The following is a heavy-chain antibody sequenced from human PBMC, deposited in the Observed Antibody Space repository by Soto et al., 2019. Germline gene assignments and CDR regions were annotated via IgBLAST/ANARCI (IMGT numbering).Heavy chain of an antibody. CDR3: ARDKDYMLDY. D-gene: IGHD4-4*01. CDR1: GYTFTRNG. CDR2: ISTNSGNT. J-gene: IGHJ4*02. V-gene: IGHV1-18*01. Sequence: QVQLVQSGAEVKEPGASVKVSCKPSGYTFTRNGISWVRQAPGQGLEWVGWISTNSGNTDYAQKLQGRVTLTTDTSTNTAYLELRSLRSHDTALYYCARDKDYMLDYWGQGTLLTVSS.